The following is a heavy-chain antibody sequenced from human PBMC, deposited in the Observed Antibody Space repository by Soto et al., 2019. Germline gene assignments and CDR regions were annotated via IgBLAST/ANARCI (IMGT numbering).Heavy chain of an antibody. CDR1: GFTFSSYG. Sequence: PGGSLRLSCAASGFTFSSYGMHWVRQAPGKGLEWVAVISYDGSNKYYADSVKGRFTISRDNSKNTLYLQMNSLRAEDTAVYYCAKAGYCSSTSCHGNYYGMDVWGQGTTVTV. D-gene: IGHD2-2*01. CDR3: AKAGYCSSTSCHGNYYGMDV. J-gene: IGHJ6*02. CDR2: ISYDGSNK. V-gene: IGHV3-30*18.